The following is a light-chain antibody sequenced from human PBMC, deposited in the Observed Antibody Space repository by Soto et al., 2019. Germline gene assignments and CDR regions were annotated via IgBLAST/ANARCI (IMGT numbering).Light chain of an antibody. CDR1: SSDVGGYNY. CDR3: SSYTSSTTYV. CDR2: DVN. J-gene: IGLJ1*01. V-gene: IGLV2-14*03. Sequence: QSVLTQPASVSGSPGQSITITCTGTSSDVGGYNYVSWYQHHPGKAPKFMIYDVNNRPSGVSHRFSGSKSGNTASLTISGLQAEDEADYYCSSYTSSTTYVFGTGTQLTVL.